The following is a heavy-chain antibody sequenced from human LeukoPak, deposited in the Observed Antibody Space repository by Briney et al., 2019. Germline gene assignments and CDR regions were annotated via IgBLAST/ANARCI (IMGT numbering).Heavy chain of an antibody. CDR3: ARDLGSSSWYSGY. Sequence: GGSLRLSCAASGFTLSSYWMSWVRQAPGKGLEWAANIKQDGSEKNYVDSVKGRFTISRDNAKNSLYLQMNSLRAEDTAVYYCARDLGSSSWYSGYWGQGALVTVSS. V-gene: IGHV3-7*01. CDR1: GFTLSSYW. CDR2: IKQDGSEK. D-gene: IGHD6-13*01. J-gene: IGHJ4*02.